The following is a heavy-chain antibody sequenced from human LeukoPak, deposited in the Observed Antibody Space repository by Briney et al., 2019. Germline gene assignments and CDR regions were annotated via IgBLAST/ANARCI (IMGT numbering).Heavy chain of an antibody. Sequence: GRSLGLSCAASGFTFSSYAMHWVRQAPGKGLEWVAVISYDGSNKYYADSVKGRFTISRDNSKNTLYLQMNSLRAEDTAVYYCARAVHVVSNWFDPWGQGTLVTVSS. J-gene: IGHJ5*02. D-gene: IGHD2-15*01. V-gene: IGHV3-30*01. CDR2: ISYDGSNK. CDR3: ARAVHVVSNWFDP. CDR1: GFTFSSYA.